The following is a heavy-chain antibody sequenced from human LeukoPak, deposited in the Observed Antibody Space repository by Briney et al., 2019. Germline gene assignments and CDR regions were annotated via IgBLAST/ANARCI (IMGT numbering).Heavy chain of an antibody. D-gene: IGHD6-19*01. V-gene: IGHV4-61*01. CDR2: IYYSGST. CDR1: GGSVSSGSYY. Sequence: SETLSLTCTVSGGSVSSGSYYWSWIRQPPGKGLEWIGYIYYSGSTNYNPSLKSRVTISVDTSKNQFSLKLSSVTAADTAVYYCAREAVAGTMYFDYWGQGTLDAVSS. CDR3: AREAVAGTMYFDY. J-gene: IGHJ4*02.